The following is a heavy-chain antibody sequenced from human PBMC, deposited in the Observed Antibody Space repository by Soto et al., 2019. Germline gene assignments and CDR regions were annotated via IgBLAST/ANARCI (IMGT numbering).Heavy chain of an antibody. CDR3: ARFGDYDSSGYYPYHFDY. CDR2: IKQDGSEK. V-gene: IGHV3-7*03. J-gene: IGHJ4*02. CDR1: GFTFSSYW. D-gene: IGHD3-22*01. Sequence: PGGALRLFCAASGFTFSSYWMSWVRQAPGKGLEWVANIKQDGSEKYYVDSVKGRFTISRDNAKNSLYLQMNSLRAEDTAVYYCARFGDYDSSGYYPYHFDYRGQGTL.